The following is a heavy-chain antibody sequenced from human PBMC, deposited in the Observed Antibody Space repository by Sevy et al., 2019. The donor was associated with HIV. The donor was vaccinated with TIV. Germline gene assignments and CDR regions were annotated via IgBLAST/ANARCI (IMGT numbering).Heavy chain of an antibody. D-gene: IGHD3-22*01. Sequence: GGSLRLSCAASGFTFNTYAMHWVRQAPGKGLEWVAVISYDGSNTYYADSVKGRFTISRDSSKNTLYLQMNSLGAEDTAVYFCARDGGYDSRGYDLSNYWGQGTLVTVSS. CDR2: ISYDGSNT. CDR1: GFTFNTYA. V-gene: IGHV3-30-3*01. J-gene: IGHJ4*02. CDR3: ARDGGYDSRGYDLSNY.